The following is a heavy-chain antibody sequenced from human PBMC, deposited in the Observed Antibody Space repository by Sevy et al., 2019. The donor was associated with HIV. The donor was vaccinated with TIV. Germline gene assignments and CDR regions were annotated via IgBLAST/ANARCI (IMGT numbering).Heavy chain of an antibody. CDR3: TGGAPYPMDF. V-gene: IGHV3-73*01. J-gene: IGHJ6*02. CDR2: IRSKAYNLAE. Sequence: GGSLRLSCAASGFAFSGSTVHWVRQASGKGLEWVGRIRSKAYNLAETYAGWVKGRFTISRDESKNTAYLQLNDLKTEYTAVYYSTGGAPYPMDFWGQGTTVTVSS. CDR1: GFAFSGST. D-gene: IGHD3-10*01.